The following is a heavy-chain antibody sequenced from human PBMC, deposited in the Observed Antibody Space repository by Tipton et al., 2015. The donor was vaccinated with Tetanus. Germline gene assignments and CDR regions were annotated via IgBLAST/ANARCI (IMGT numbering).Heavy chain of an antibody. D-gene: IGHD2-21*02. CDR2: VSGSGVRT. J-gene: IGHJ4*02. CDR3: AKVDDFGGDSGFVLEN. CDR1: GGSISDKKYY. V-gene: IGHV3-23*01. Sequence: LSLTCSVSGGSISDKKYYWGWIRQSPGKGLEWVATVSGSGVRTYHPNSLKGRFTVSRDNSKSAIYLQMKTLRTEDTAVYYCAKVDDFGGDSGFVLENWGQGTLVTVSS.